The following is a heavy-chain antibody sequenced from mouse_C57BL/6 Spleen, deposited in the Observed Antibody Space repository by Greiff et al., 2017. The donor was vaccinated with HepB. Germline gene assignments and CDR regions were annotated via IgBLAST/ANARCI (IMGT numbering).Heavy chain of an antibody. J-gene: IGHJ2*01. Sequence: EVKLMESGPGLVKPSQSLSLTCSVTGYSITSGYYWNWIRQFPGNKLEWMGYISYDGSNNYNPSLKNRISITRDTSKNQFFLKLNSVTTEDTATYYCARGGSYGIDYWGQGTTLTVSS. CDR3: ARGGSYGIDY. D-gene: IGHD1-1*02. CDR1: GYSITSGYY. V-gene: IGHV3-6*01. CDR2: ISYDGSN.